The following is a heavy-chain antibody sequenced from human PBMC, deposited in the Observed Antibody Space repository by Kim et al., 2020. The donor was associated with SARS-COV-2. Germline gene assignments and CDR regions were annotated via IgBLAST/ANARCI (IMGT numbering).Heavy chain of an antibody. J-gene: IGHJ4*02. CDR2: KYPGGTA. D-gene: IGHD3-10*01. CDR3: ARERAWTTTEGTYTKHWDLYFDY. V-gene: IGHV4-4*07. Sequence: SETLSLTCTVSGAYISGYFWNWVRQPAGMGLEWVGRKYPGGTAYYNPSLQSRVTMSEDTSNKQFSLKLSSVTVADTAIYYCARERAWTTTEGTYTKHWDLYFDYWGQGIMVTVSS. CDR1: GAYISGYF.